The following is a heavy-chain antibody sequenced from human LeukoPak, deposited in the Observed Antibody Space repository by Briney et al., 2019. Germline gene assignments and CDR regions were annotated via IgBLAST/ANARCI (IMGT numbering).Heavy chain of an antibody. J-gene: IGHJ4*02. CDR3: TKGTIWLPFDY. D-gene: IGHD5-18*01. CDR1: GFTFSNYA. Sequence: PGGSRRLSCAASGFTFSNYAMSWARQAPGKGLEWVSAISGSGGSTYYADSVKGRFTISRDNSKNTLYLQMNSRRAEDTAVYYCTKGTIWLPFDYWGQGTLVTVSS. CDR2: ISGSGGST. V-gene: IGHV3-23*01.